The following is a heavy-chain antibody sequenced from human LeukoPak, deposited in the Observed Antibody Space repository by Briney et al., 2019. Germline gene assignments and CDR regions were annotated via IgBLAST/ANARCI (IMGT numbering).Heavy chain of an antibody. V-gene: IGHV1-18*01. D-gene: IGHD6-19*01. CDR1: GYTLTSYG. CDR3: ARVHSSGSIYYYGMDV. CDR2: ISAYNGNT. J-gene: IGHJ6*02. Sequence: GASVKVSRKASGYTLTSYGISWVRQAPGQGLEWMGWISAYNGNTNYAQKLQGRVTMTTDTSTSTAYMELRSLRSDDTAVYYCARVHSSGSIYYYGMDVWGQGTTVTVSS.